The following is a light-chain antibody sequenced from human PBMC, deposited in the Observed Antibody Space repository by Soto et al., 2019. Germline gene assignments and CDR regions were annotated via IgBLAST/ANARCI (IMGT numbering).Light chain of an antibody. Sequence: QSVLTQPPTASGIPGQKVTISCSGSRYALGNNNVNWYQQFSGAAPKLLIYKTTERPSGVPDRFSGSKSGTSASLAISGLQSEDEADYYCAAWSDSLNVWMFGGGTKLTVL. V-gene: IGLV1-44*01. CDR2: KTT. J-gene: IGLJ3*02. CDR3: AAWSDSLNVWM. CDR1: RYALGNNN.